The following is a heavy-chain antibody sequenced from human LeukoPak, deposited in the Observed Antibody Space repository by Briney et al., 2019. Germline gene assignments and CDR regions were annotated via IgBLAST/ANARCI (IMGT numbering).Heavy chain of an antibody. D-gene: IGHD1-26*01. J-gene: IGHJ4*02. CDR3: ASLDSVGATLDY. CDR2: IYYSGST. V-gene: IGHV4-59*08. Sequence: SETLSLTCTVSGGSISSSYWSWIRQPPGKGLEWIGYIYYSGSTNYNPSLKSRVTISVDTSKNQFSLKLSSVTAADTAVYYCASLDSVGATLDYWGQGTLVTVSS. CDR1: GGSISSSY.